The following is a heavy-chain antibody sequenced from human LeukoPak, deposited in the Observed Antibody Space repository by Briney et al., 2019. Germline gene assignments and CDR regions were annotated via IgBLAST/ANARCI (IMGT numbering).Heavy chain of an antibody. CDR2: INCGGINT. J-gene: IGHJ5*02. Sequence: GGSLRLSCAASGFTFSNYWRHWVRQAPGKGLVWVSRINCGGINTSYADPVRGRFTIAEATTTDTLELQINRSSAEAAAYYYCARDLGQYYDTSYNWFDPWGEGTQVTLSS. V-gene: IGHV3-74*01. D-gene: IGHD3-22*01. CDR1: GFTFSNYW. CDR3: ARDLGQYYDTSYNWFDP.